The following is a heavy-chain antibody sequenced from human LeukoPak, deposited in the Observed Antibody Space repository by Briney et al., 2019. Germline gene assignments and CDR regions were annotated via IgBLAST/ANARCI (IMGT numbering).Heavy chain of an antibody. Sequence: TPSQTLSLTWTVSGGSITSGDYWWGWIREPPWKGLVCIGYIYNSECTYRNPPLKSPLSKSLDTSKNQASLKLSSVTAADKALYYCARGHDAFDIWAQGTMLTVSS. CDR2: IYNSECT. J-gene: IGHJ3*02. V-gene: IGHV4-30-4*01. CDR3: ARGHDAFDI. CDR1: GGSITSGDYW.